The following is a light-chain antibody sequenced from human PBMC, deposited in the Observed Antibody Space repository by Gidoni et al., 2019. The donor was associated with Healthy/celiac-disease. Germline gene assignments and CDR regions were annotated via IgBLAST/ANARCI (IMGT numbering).Light chain of an antibody. J-gene: IGLJ2*01. CDR3: QTWGTGEV. CDR1: SGHSSYA. Sequence: QLVLPQSPSASASLGASVKLTCTLSSGHSSYAIAWHQQQPEKGPRYLMKLNSDGSHSKGDGIPDRFSGSSAGAERYLTISSLQSEDEADYYWQTWGTGEVFGGGTKLXV. CDR2: LNSDGSH. V-gene: IGLV4-69*01.